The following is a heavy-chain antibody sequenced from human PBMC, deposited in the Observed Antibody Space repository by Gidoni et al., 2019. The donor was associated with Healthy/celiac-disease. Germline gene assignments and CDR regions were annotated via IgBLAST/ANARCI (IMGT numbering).Heavy chain of an antibody. J-gene: IGHJ6*02. V-gene: IGHV3-9*01. D-gene: IGHD4-17*01. CDR3: AKDKYGGRGYYYYYGMDV. CDR1: GFTFDDDA. Sequence: EVQLVESGGGLVQPGRSLRLSCAASGFTFDDDAMHWVRQAPGQGLELVSGSSWNSGSIGYADSVKGRFTISRDNAKNSLYLQMNSLRAEDTALYYCAKDKYGGRGYYYYYGMDVWGQGTTVTVSS. CDR2: SSWNSGSI.